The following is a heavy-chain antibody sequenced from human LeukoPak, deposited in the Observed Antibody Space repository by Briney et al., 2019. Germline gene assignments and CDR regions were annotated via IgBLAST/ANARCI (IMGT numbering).Heavy chain of an antibody. Sequence: GGSLRLSCAASGFTFSSYGMHWVRQAPGKGLEWVAVISYDGSNKYCADSVKGRFTISRDNSKNTLYLQMNSLRAEDTAVYYCAKDMVPYCSGGSCPPGAFDIWGQGTMVTVSS. CDR3: AKDMVPYCSGGSCPPGAFDI. CDR2: ISYDGSNK. J-gene: IGHJ3*02. V-gene: IGHV3-30*18. CDR1: GFTFSSYG. D-gene: IGHD2-15*01.